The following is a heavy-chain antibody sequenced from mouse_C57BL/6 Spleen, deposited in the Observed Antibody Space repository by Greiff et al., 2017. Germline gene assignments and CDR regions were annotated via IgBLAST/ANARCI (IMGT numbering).Heavy chain of an antibody. CDR2: IWSGGST. J-gene: IGHJ1*03. CDR3: ARTDGSSYWYFDV. CDR1: GFSLTSYG. V-gene: IGHV2-2*02. D-gene: IGHD1-1*01. Sequence: QVQLQQSGPGLVQPSQSLSITCTVSGFSLTSYGVHWVRQSPGKGLEWLGVIWSGGSTDYNAAFISRLCISKDNSKSQVFFKMNNLQANDTAIYYCARTDGSSYWYFDVWGTGTTVTVSS.